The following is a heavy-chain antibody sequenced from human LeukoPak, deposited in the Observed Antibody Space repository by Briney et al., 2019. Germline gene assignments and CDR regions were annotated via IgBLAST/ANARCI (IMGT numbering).Heavy chain of an antibody. CDR1: GFTFNNYW. V-gene: IGHV3-74*01. D-gene: IGHD3-3*01. CDR3: ARGAGWSGCYTYYFDF. CDR2: VDQGGSGT. J-gene: IGHJ4*02. Sequence: GGSLRLSCAASGFTFNNYWMHWVRQAPGKGLVWVSHVDQGGSGTNYADSVKGRFTPSRDNAKNPVYLQMNSLGAEDTAVYYCARGAGWSGCYTYYFDFWGQGTLVTVSS.